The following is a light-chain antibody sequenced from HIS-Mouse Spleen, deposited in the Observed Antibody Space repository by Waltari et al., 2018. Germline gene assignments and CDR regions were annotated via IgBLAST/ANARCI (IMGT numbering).Light chain of an antibody. CDR3: SSYAGSNNVV. CDR1: SPDVAGYHY. CDR2: EVS. J-gene: IGLJ2*01. Sequence: QSALTQPPSASGPPGQAVTTSCTATSPDVAGYHYSPRYQQPPAKAPKLMIYEVSKRPSGVPDRFSGSKSGNTASLTVSGLQAEDEADYYCSSYAGSNNVVFGGGTKLTVL. V-gene: IGLV2-8*01.